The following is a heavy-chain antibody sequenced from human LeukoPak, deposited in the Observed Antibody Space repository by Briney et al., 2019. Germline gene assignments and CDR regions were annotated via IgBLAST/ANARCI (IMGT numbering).Heavy chain of an antibody. CDR2: IYSGGST. D-gene: IGHD3-22*01. CDR1: GFTVSSNY. J-gene: IGHJ4*02. CDR3: ARGRDYDSSGYYYMYYFDY. V-gene: IGHV3-53*01. Sequence: PGGSLRLSCAASGFTVSSNYMSWVRQAPGKGLEWVSVIYSGGSTYYADSVKGRFTISRDNSKNTMYLQMNSLRAEDTAVYYCARGRDYDSSGYYYMYYFDYWGQGTLATVSS.